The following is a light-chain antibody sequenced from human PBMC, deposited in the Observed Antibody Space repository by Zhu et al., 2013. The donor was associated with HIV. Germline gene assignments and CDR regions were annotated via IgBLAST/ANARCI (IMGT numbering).Light chain of an antibody. CDR3: QQYNSPYT. J-gene: IGKJ2*01. CDR2: GAS. CDR1: QNVSSAY. V-gene: IGKV3-20*01. Sequence: ENVLTQSPGTLSLSPGETATLSCRASQNVSSAYLAWYQQKPGQPPKLLIYGASSRATGIPDRFGGSGSGTDFTLTINRLDPEDFATYYCQQYNSPYTFGQGTKLEIK.